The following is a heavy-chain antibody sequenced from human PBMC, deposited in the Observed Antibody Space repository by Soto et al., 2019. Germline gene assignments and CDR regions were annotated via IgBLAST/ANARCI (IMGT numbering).Heavy chain of an antibody. CDR3: ASASGATVS. CDR1: GFNFSNYG. J-gene: IGHJ5*02. D-gene: IGHD3-10*01. Sequence: VQLVESGGGVVHPGRSLRLSCAASGFNFSNYGMQWVRQAPGKGLEWGAHIWYDGSNKYYADSVKGRFTISRDNSKNTLYLHMDSLRPDDTAVYYCASASGATVSWGQGTLVTV. V-gene: IGHV3-33*01. CDR2: IWYDGSNK.